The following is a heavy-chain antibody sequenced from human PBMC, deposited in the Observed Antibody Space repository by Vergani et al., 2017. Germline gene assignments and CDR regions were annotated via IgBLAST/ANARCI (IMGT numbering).Heavy chain of an antibody. J-gene: IGHJ4*02. D-gene: IGHD3-3*01. CDR2: INPNSGGT. V-gene: IGHV1-2*02. Sequence: QVQLVQSGAEVEKPGASVKVSCKASGYTFTGYYMHWVRQAPGQGLEWMGWINPNSGGTDYAQKFQGRVTMTRDTSISTAYMELSRLGADDTAVYYCAREGSRTIFGVVHQTMPYDCGSQGRLVTVSS. CDR1: GYTFTGYY. CDR3: AREGSRTIFGVVHQTMPYDC.